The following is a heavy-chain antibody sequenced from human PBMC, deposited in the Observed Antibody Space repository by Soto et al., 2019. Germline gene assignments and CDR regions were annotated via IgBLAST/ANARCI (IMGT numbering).Heavy chain of an antibody. D-gene: IGHD6-19*01. V-gene: IGHV3-48*01. J-gene: IGHJ4*02. CDR1: GFTLSNYV. Sequence: GGSLRLSCAASGFTLSNYVMNWVRQAPGKGLEWISCIGSSSVTIFHADSVKGRFTISRDSAKNSLYLQMNSLRAEDTAMYYCGGVPRSGWPYVLDYWAQGTTVPVSS. CDR3: GGVPRSGWPYVLDY. CDR2: IGSSSVTI.